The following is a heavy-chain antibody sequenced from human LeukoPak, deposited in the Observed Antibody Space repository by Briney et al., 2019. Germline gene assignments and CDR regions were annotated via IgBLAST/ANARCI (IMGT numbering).Heavy chain of an antibody. J-gene: IGHJ4*02. CDR3: ARVGTGTRSFDS. Sequence: ASVKVSCKTSGYTFTTYDINWERQAPGQGLEWMGRISAYNGYTNYGQKLQGRVTMTTDTSTNTAYMELRSLRSDDTAVYYCARVGTGTRSFDSWGQGTLVTVSS. CDR1: GYTFTTYD. V-gene: IGHV1-18*01. D-gene: IGHD1/OR15-1a*01. CDR2: ISAYNGYT.